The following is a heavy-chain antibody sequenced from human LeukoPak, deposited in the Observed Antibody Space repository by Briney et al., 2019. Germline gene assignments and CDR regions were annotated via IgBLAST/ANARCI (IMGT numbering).Heavy chain of an antibody. CDR2: IIPISGTA. V-gene: IGHV1-69*05. D-gene: IGHD3-9*01. CDR1: GVTFSSYA. Sequence: AAVKVSCKASGVTFSSYAISWVRQAPGQGLEWMGGIIPISGTANYAQKLQARITVTRDESKSTAYMELSSVRSEDTAVYYCARDPTYYDILAGYYRVSYFDYWGQGTLVTVSS. CDR3: ARDPTYYDILAGYYRVSYFDY. J-gene: IGHJ4*02.